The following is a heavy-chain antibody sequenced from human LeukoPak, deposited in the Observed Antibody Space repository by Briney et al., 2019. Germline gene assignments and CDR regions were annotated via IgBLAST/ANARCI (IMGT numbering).Heavy chain of an antibody. CDR2: IYYSGST. D-gene: IGHD1-26*01. V-gene: IGHV4-59*08. J-gene: IGHJ4*02. CDR3: ARVVVGAAYYFDY. CDR1: GGSISNYY. Sequence: SETLSLTCIVSGGSISNYYWTWIRQPPGKGLEWIGYIYYSGSTNYNPSLKSRVTISVDTSKNQFSLKLSSVTAADTAVYYCARVVVGAAYYFDYWGQGTLVTVSS.